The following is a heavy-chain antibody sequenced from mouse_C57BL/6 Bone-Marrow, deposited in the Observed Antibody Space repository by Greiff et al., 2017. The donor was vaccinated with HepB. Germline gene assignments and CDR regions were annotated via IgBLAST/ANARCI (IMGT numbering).Heavy chain of an antibody. J-gene: IGHJ2*01. CDR1: GYTFTSYW. V-gene: IGHV1-69*01. CDR2: IDPSDSYT. D-gene: IGHD1-1*01. CDR3: ARSPYYYGSSYRYFDY. Sequence: QVHVKQPGAELVMPGASVKLSCKASGYTFTSYWMHWVKQRPGQGLEWIGEIDPSDSYTNYNQKFKGKSTLTVDKSSSTAYMQLSSLTSEDSAVYYCARSPYYYGSSYRYFDYWGQGTTLTVSS.